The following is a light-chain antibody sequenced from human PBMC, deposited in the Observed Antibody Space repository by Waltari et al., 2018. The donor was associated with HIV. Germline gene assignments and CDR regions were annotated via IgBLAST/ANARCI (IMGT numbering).Light chain of an antibody. CDR2: DDS. V-gene: IGLV3-21*04. Sequence: YVLTQPPSVSVAPGETARISCGAANLGSKVVHWYQQKPGQAPVLVIYDDSDRASGIPDRFSGSNSDNTATLTISRVEDGDEADYYCQVWDNSSDHPGVFGTGTEVTVL. CDR1: NLGSKV. CDR3: QVWDNSSDHPGV. J-gene: IGLJ1*01.